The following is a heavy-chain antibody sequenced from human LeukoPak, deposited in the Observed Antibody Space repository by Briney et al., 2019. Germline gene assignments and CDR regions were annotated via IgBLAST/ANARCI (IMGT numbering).Heavy chain of an antibody. CDR3: ARDEGYSSSW. J-gene: IGHJ4*02. CDR2: IVPIFGLA. D-gene: IGHD6-19*01. V-gene: IGHV1-69*13. Sequence: GASVKVSCKTSRGTFNSSAISWVRQAPGQGLEWMGGIVPIFGLANYAHKFQDRVTITADESKTTAYMELSSLRSEDTAVYYCARDEGYSSSWWGQGTLVTVSS. CDR1: RGTFNSSA.